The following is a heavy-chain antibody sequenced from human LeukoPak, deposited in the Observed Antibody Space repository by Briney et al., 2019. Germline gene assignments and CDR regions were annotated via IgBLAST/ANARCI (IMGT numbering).Heavy chain of an antibody. CDR1: GGSFGNYY. V-gene: IGHV4-59*12. CDR2: IYDSGTT. CDR3: ARDLDYGDYEDYFDY. D-gene: IGHD4-17*01. J-gene: IGHJ4*02. Sequence: SETLSLTCTVSGGSFGNYYWSWIRQPPGKGLEWIGYIYDSGTTNYNPSLKSRVTMSVDTSKNQFSLKLSSVTAADAAVYYCARDLDYGDYEDYFDYWGQGTLVTVSS.